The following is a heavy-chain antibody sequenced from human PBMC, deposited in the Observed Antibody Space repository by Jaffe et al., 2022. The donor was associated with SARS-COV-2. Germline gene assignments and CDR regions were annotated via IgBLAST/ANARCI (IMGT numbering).Heavy chain of an antibody. Sequence: EVQLVESEGGLVQPGGSLRLSCAASGFTSSSYAMIWVRQAPGKGLEWVSGISHSGSDTYYAGSVKGRFTISRDSSKNTLYLQMNSLRAEDTAVYYCAKGSQLRSSRRGLAGTTRVIVQDYYYMDVWGKGTTVTVSS. CDR2: ISHSGSDT. J-gene: IGHJ6*03. CDR3: AKGSQLRSSRRGLAGTTRVIVQDYYYMDV. V-gene: IGHV3-23*04. D-gene: IGHD6-13*01. CDR1: GFTSSSYA.